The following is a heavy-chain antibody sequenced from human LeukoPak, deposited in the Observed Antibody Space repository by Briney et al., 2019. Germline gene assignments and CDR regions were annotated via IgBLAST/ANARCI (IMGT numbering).Heavy chain of an antibody. CDR3: ARQPGIAAAGPPYYYYMDV. CDR1: GGSISSGSYY. Sequence: SETLSLTCTVSGGSISSGSYYWSWIRQPAGKGLERIGRIYTSGSTNYNPSLKSRVTISVDTSKNQFSLKLSSVTAADTAVYYCARQPGIAAAGPPYYYYMDVWGKGTTVTISS. CDR2: IYTSGST. D-gene: IGHD6-13*01. J-gene: IGHJ6*03. V-gene: IGHV4-61*02.